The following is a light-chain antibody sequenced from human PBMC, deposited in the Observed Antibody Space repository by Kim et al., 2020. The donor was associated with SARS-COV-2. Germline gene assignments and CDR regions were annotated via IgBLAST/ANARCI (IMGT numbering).Light chain of an antibody. Sequence: PGQTARIPCSGDALPKQYAYWYQQKPGQAPVLVIYKDSERPSGIPERFSGSSSGTTVTLTISGVQAEDEADYYCQSADSSGTVVFGGGTQLTVL. CDR1: ALPKQY. CDR3: QSADSSGTVV. J-gene: IGLJ2*01. CDR2: KDS. V-gene: IGLV3-25*03.